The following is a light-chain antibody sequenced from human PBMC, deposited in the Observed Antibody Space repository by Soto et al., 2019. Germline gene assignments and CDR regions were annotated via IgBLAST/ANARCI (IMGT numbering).Light chain of an antibody. CDR3: AAWDDSLSGPGV. Sequence: QPVLPPPPSASGTPGQGVTISCSGSSSDIGSNYVYWYQQLSGTAHKLLIYSNTQRPSGVHDRFAGSKSGTSASLAISGLLSEDEADYSCAAWDDSLSGPGVVGGGTQLTVL. J-gene: IGLJ3*02. CDR1: SSDIGSNY. V-gene: IGLV1-47*02. CDR2: SNT.